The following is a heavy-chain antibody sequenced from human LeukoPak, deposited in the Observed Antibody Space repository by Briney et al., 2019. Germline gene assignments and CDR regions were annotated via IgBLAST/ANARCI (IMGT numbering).Heavy chain of an antibody. V-gene: IGHV3-7*01. CDR2: IKQDGSEK. J-gene: IGHJ6*03. Sequence: PGGSLRLSCVASGFTFSSYWMSWVRQAPGKGLEWVANIKQDGSEKYYVDSVKGRFTISRDNAKNSLYLQMNSLRAEDTAVYYCARVRVMVAGTDYYYYYYMDVWGKGTTVTISS. D-gene: IGHD6-19*01. CDR3: ARVRVMVAGTDYYYYYYMDV. CDR1: GFTFSSYW.